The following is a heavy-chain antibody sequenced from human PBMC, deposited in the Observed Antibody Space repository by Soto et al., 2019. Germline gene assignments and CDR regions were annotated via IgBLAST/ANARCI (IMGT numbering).Heavy chain of an antibody. V-gene: IGHV4-34*01. D-gene: IGHD6-13*01. Sequence: SETLSLTCAVYGGSFSGYYWSWIRQPPGKGLEWIGEIYHSGSTNYNPSLKSRVTISVDTSKNQFSLKLSSVTAADTAVYYCARLAPPYSRYYYYYYMDVWGKGTTVTVSS. CDR3: ARLAPPYSRYYYYYYMDV. CDR2: IYHSGST. CDR1: GGSFSGYY. J-gene: IGHJ6*03.